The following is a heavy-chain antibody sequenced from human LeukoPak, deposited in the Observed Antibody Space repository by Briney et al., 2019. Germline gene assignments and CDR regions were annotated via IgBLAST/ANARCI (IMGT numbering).Heavy chain of an antibody. CDR1: GFTFRSYW. CDR2: IKQDGSEK. Sequence: PGGSLRLSCAASGFTFRSYWMSWVRQAPGKGLEWVANIKQDGSEKYYVDSVKGRFTISRDNAKNSLYLKMNSLRAEDTAVYYCVRTLLRYSDYWGQGTLVTVSS. CDR3: VRTLLRYSDY. J-gene: IGHJ4*02. V-gene: IGHV3-7*01. D-gene: IGHD3-9*01.